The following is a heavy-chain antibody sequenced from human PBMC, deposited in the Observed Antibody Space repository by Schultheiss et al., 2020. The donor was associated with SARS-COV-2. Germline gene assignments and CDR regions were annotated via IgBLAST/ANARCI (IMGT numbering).Heavy chain of an antibody. CDR2: IYYSGST. V-gene: IGHV4-34*01. Sequence: SETLSLTCAVYGGSFSGYYWSWIRQPPGKGLEWIGSIYYSGSTYYNPSLKSRVTISVDTSKNQFSLKLSSVTAADTAVYYCARRASSSSWYENWFDPWGQGTLVTVSS. J-gene: IGHJ5*02. CDR1: GGSFSGYY. D-gene: IGHD6-13*01. CDR3: ARRASSSSWYENWFDP.